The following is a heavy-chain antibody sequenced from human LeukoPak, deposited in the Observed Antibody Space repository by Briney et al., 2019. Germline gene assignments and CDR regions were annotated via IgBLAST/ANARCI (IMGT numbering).Heavy chain of an antibody. V-gene: IGHV4-59*01. J-gene: IGHJ6*03. Sequence: SETLSLTCSVSGASFSTNYWSWIRQPLGSGLELIGYVFDSGSINYNPSLKSRVTISRDMYTKKYSLRLSSVTAAGTAVYYCARLYQQSKWKYYYYYMDVWGKGTAVTVSS. CDR1: GASFSTNY. CDR3: ARLYQQSKWKYYYYYMDV. D-gene: IGHD1-1*01. CDR2: VFDSGSI.